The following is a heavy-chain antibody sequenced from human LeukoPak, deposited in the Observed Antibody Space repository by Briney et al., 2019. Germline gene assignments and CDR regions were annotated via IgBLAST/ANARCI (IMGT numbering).Heavy chain of an antibody. Sequence: ASVKVSCKASGYTFTGYYMHWVRQATGQGLEWMGWINPNRGGTNYAQKFQGRVTMTRDTSISTAYMELRRLRSDDTAVYYCARVRLGTHYASSGYYGGWTAFDIWGPGTLVTVSS. CDR3: ARVRLGTHYASSGYYGGWTAFDI. J-gene: IGHJ3*02. D-gene: IGHD3-22*01. CDR1: GYTFTGYY. CDR2: INPNRGGT. V-gene: IGHV1-2*02.